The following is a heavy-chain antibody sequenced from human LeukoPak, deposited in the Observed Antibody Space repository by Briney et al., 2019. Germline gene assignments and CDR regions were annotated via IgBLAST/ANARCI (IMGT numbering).Heavy chain of an antibody. J-gene: IGHJ6*03. Sequence: SETLSLTCTVSGGSISSYYWSWIRQPPGKGLEWIGYIYYSGSTNYNPSLKSRVTISVDTSKNQFSLKLSSVTAADTAVYYCAGNQPRYYYYYMDVWGKGTTVTVSS. CDR3: AGNQPRYYYYYMDV. CDR2: IYYSGST. V-gene: IGHV4-59*08. CDR1: GGSISSYY. D-gene: IGHD1-14*01.